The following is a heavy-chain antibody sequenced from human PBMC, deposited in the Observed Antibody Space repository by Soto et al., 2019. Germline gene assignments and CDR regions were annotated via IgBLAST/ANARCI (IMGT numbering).Heavy chain of an antibody. CDR3: ARVGGTRGWY. CDR1: SDSITNYY. J-gene: IGHJ4*02. Sequence: QVQLQESAPGLVKPSETLSLTCTVSSDSITNYYWSWIRQSLGKGLEWIGYIHDSGRSNYNPSRKSRVKISVARYNKKFSLNVNSGTVADTAVYYCARVGGTRGWYWVPGTLVTVSS. D-gene: IGHD2-15*01. V-gene: IGHV4-59*01. CDR2: IHDSGRS.